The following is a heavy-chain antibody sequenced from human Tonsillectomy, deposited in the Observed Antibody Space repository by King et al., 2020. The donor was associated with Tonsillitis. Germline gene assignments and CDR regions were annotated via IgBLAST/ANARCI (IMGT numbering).Heavy chain of an antibody. D-gene: IGHD2-15*01. CDR2: MRSKSYGGTT. V-gene: IGHV3-49*04. CDR3: VRRVVGY. J-gene: IGHJ4*02. Sequence: VQLGESGGGLVQPGRCLRLSCTASGVTFGDYAMSWVRQSPGKGLEGVGFMRSKSYGGTTEYAAVVKGRFTISREDSKSIAYLQMNSLITEDTAMYYCVRRVVGYWGQGTLVTVPS. CDR1: GVTFGDYA.